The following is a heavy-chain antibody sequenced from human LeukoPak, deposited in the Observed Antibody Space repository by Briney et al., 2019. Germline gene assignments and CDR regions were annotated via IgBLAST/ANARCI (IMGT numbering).Heavy chain of an antibody. V-gene: IGHV4-59*01. D-gene: IGHD2-15*01. Sequence: PSETLSLTCTVSGGSISSYYWSWIRQPPGKGLEWIGYIYYSGSTNYNPSLKSRVTVSVDTSKNQFSLKLGSVTAADTAVYYCARLLNAPLRGAFDIWGQGTMVTVSS. CDR3: ARLLNAPLRGAFDI. CDR2: IYYSGST. J-gene: IGHJ3*02. CDR1: GGSISSYY.